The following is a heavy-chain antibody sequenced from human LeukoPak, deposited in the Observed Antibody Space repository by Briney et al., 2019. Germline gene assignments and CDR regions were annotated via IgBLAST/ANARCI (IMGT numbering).Heavy chain of an antibody. J-gene: IGHJ1*01. CDR2: FDPEDGET. CDR1: GYTLTELS. D-gene: IGHD6-13*01. V-gene: IGHV1-24*01. CDR3: ATRTLAAAGLQH. Sequence: GASVKVSCKVSGYTLTELSMHWVRQAPGKGLEWMGGFDPEDGETIYARKFQGRVTMTEDTSTDTAYMELSSLRSEDTAVYYCATRTLAAAGLQHWGQGTLVTVSS.